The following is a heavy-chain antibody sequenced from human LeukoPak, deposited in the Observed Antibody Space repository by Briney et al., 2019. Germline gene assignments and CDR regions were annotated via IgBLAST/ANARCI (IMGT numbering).Heavy chain of an antibody. V-gene: IGHV3-7*01. Sequence: GESLRLSCAVSGFTFSNYWMSWVRQAPGKGLEWVANIKQDESDKYYVDSVKGRFTISRDNAKNSLYLQMNSLRAEDTAIYYCARDKIVGASKFDYWGQGTLVTVSS. CDR3: ARDKIVGASKFDY. CDR2: IKQDESDK. D-gene: IGHD1-26*01. CDR1: GFTFSNYW. J-gene: IGHJ4*02.